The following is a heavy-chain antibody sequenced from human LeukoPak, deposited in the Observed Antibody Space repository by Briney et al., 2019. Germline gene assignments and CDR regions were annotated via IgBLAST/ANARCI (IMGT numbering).Heavy chain of an antibody. CDR3: ARDSSLRGYSYGYYYYYYMDV. V-gene: IGHV3-30-3*01. Sequence: GGSLRLSCAASGFTFSSYAMHWVRQAPGKGLEWVAVISYDGSNKYYADSVKGRFTISRDNSKNTPYLQMNSLRAEDTAVYYCARDSSLRGYSYGYYYYYYMDVWGKGTTVTVSS. CDR1: GFTFSSYA. J-gene: IGHJ6*03. CDR2: ISYDGSNK. D-gene: IGHD5-18*01.